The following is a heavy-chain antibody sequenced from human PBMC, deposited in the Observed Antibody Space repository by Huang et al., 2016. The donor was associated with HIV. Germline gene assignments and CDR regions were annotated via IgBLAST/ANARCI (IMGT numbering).Heavy chain of an antibody. J-gene: IGHJ5*02. D-gene: IGHD6-19*01. V-gene: IGHV1-3*01. CDR2: INGDGLT. CDR3: ARDKEAGTPFFDP. Sequence: QVQLVQSGAEVAKPGASVNLSCKASGFNFLTYALHWVRQAPGQSLEWMGWINGDGLTKYSQKFQGRVTITRDRSASTVYVDFKSLTYEDTAVYYCARDKEAGTPFFDPWGQGTLVTVSS. CDR1: GFNFLTYA.